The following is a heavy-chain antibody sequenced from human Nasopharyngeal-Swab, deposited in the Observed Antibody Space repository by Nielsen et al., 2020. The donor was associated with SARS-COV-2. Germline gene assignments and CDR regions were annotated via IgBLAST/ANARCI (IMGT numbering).Heavy chain of an antibody. CDR3: AREEVDTAMDY. J-gene: IGHJ4*02. CDR2: IWYDGSNK. CDR1: GFTFSSYG. D-gene: IGHD5-18*01. Sequence: GESLKISCAASGFTFSSYGMHWVRQAPGKGLEWVAVIWYDGSNKYYADSVKGRFTISRDNSKNTLYLQMNSLRAEDTAVYYCAREEVDTAMDYWGQGTLVTVSS. V-gene: IGHV3-33*01.